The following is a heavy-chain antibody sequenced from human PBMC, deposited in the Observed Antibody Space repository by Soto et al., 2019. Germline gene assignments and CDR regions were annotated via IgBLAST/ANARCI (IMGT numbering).Heavy chain of an antibody. D-gene: IGHD3-3*01. CDR2: IYWDDDT. V-gene: IGHV2-5*02. CDR3: AHRVLRTVFGLVTTSAIYFDF. J-gene: IGHJ4*02. Sequence: QITLNESGPTVVRPTETLTLTCRCSGFSLTNSGVGVGWIRQSPGKAPEWLALIYWDDDTRYSASLKSRLTINKDTFKNQVVLTVSDLDPTDTATYYCAHRVLRTVFGLVTTSAIYFDFWGQGTPVAVSS. CDR1: GFSLTNSGVG.